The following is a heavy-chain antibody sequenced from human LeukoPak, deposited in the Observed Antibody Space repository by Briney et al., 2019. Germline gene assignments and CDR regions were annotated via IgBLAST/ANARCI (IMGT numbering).Heavy chain of an antibody. V-gene: IGHV1-46*01. J-gene: IGHJ5*02. CDR2: INPSGGST. D-gene: IGHD2-21*02. Sequence: ASVKVSCKASGYTFTSYYMHWVRQAPGQGLGWMGIINPSGGSTSYAQKFQGRVTMTRDTSTSTVYMELSSLRYEDTAVYYCARGGVVTAIGGWFDPWGQGTLVTVSS. CDR1: GYTFTSYY. CDR3: ARGGVVTAIGGWFDP.